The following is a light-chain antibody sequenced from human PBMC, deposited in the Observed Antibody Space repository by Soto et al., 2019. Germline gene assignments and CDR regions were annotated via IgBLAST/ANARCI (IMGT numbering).Light chain of an antibody. J-gene: IGLJ3*02. CDR3: QVWDSSSDHVV. CDR2: YDN. Sequence: SCELTQPPSVSVAPGKTARITCGGNNIGSKSVHWYQQKPGQAPRLVISYDNDRPSGIPERFSGSDSGNTATLTISRVEVGDEADYYCQVWDSSSDHVVFGGGTKLTAL. CDR1: NIGSKS. V-gene: IGLV3-21*04.